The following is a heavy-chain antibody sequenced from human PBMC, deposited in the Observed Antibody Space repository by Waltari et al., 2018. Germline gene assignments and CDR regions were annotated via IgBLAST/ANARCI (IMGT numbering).Heavy chain of an antibody. CDR1: GFPFSSYG. CDR3: AKDFDDSSGYYTYFDY. V-gene: IGHV3-30*02. CDR2: IRYDGSTK. Sequence: VQLVEAGGDVVQPGGSLRLSCAASGFPFSSYGIHWVRKAPGKGLEWVEFIRYDGSTKYYADSVKGRFTISRDNSKNTLSLQMNSLRAEDTAVYFCAKDFDDSSGYYTYFDYWGQGTLVTVYS. D-gene: IGHD3-22*01. J-gene: IGHJ4*02.